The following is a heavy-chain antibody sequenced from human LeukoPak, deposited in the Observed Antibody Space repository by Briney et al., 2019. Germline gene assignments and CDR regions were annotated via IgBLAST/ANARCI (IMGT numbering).Heavy chain of an antibody. J-gene: IGHJ4*02. CDR3: TRDSPITMVRGPGDFDY. V-gene: IGHV3-49*03. CDR2: IRSKAYGGTT. Sequence: PGGSLRLSCTASGFTFSDYAMSWFRQAPGKGLEWVGFIRSKAYGGTTEYAASVKGRFTISRDDSKSIAYLQMNSLKTEDTAVYYCTRDSPITMVRGPGDFDYWGQGTLVTVSS. CDR1: GFTFSDYA. D-gene: IGHD3-10*01.